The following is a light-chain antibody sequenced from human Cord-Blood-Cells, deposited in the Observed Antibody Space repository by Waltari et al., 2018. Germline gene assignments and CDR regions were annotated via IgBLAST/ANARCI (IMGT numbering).Light chain of an antibody. V-gene: IGKV1-39*01. CDR2: AAS. CDR1: QSISSY. J-gene: IGKJ3*01. Sequence: DIQMTQSPSYLSASVGDRVTITCRASQSISSYLNWYQQKPGKAPKLLIYAASSLQSGVPSRFSGSGSGTDFTLTISSLQPEDCATYDCQQSYSTPVTFGAGTKVDIK. CDR3: QQSYSTPVT.